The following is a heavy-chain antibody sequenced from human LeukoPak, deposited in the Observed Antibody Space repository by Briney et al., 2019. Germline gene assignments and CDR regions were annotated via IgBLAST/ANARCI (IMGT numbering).Heavy chain of an antibody. J-gene: IGHJ4*02. CDR3: AGFRLSGSYYDPFDY. V-gene: IGHV1-18*01. D-gene: IGHD1-26*01. CDR2: ISAYNGNT. Sequence: ASVKVSCKASGYTFTSYGISWVRQAPGQGLEWMGWISAYNGNTNYAQKLQGRVTMTTDTSTSTAYMELRSLRSDDTAVYYCAGFRLSGSYYDPFDYWGQGTLVTVSS. CDR1: GYTFTSYG.